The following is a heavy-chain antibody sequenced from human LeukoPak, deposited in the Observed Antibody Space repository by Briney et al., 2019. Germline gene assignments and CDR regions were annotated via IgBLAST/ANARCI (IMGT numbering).Heavy chain of an antibody. CDR1: GGSFSGYY. D-gene: IGHD2-15*01. CDR2: INHSGST. V-gene: IGHV4-34*01. Sequence: SETLSLTCAVYGGSFSGYYWSWIRQPPGKGLEWIGEINHSGSTNYNPSLKSRATISVDTSKNQFSLKLSSVTAADTAVYYCAGLGYCSGGSCYSHSRYYYGMDVWGKGTTVTVSS. J-gene: IGHJ6*04. CDR3: AGLGYCSGGSCYSHSRYYYGMDV.